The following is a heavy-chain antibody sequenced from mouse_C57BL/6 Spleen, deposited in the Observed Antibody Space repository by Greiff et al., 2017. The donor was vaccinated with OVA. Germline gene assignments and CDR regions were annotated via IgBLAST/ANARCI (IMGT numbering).Heavy chain of an antibody. J-gene: IGHJ1*03. CDR2: IYPRSGNT. CDR3: AREVEDWYFDV. V-gene: IGHV1-81*01. D-gene: IGHD1-1*01. Sequence: VQLVESGAELARPGASVKLSCKASGYTFTSYGISWVKQRTGQGLEWIGEIYPRSGNTYYNVKFKGKATLTADKSSSTAYMELRSLTSEDSAVYFCAREVEDWYFDVWGTGTTVTVSS. CDR1: GYTFTSYG.